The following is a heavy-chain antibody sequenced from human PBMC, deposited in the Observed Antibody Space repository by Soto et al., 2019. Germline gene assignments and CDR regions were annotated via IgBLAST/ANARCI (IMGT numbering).Heavy chain of an antibody. V-gene: IGHV1-69*01. D-gene: IGHD2-2*01. CDR2: IIPIAETT. Sequence: QVQLVQSGAEVKKPGSSVKVSCKASGGTFSSYAISWVRQAPGQGLEWMGGIIPIAETTNYAQKFQGRVTITADEYKSTAYMELSSLRSEDTAVYYCARSQGSSTSLEIYYYYYCGMDVWGQGTTVTVSS. CDR3: ARSQGSSTSLEIYYYYYCGMDV. J-gene: IGHJ6*02. CDR1: GGTFSSYA.